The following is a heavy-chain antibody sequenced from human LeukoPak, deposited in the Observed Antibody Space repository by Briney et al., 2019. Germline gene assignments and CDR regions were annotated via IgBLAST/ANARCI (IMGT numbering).Heavy chain of an antibody. CDR3: ARQSGYYDY. CDR2: IYYSGST. V-gene: IGHV4-39*01. J-gene: IGHJ4*02. CDR1: GGSISSSSYY. D-gene: IGHD3-3*01. Sequence: SDTLSLTCTVSGGSISSSSYYWGWIRQPPGKGLEWIGSIYYSGSTYYNPSLKSRVTISVDTSKNQFSLKLSSVTAAHTAVYYCARQSGYYDYWGQGTLVTVSS.